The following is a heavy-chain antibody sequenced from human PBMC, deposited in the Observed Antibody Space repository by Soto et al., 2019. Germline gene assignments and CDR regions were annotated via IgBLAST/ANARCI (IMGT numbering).Heavy chain of an antibody. CDR3: AKEGGLSGSYYISSSYYFDY. CDR2: INSDGSTI. CDR1: GFTFGPFW. Sequence: GGSLRLSCAASGFTFGPFWMHWVRQAPGKGLVWLSHINSDGSTIVYADSVKGRFTISRDNSKNTLYLQMNSLRAEDTSVYYCAKEGGLSGSYYISSSYYFDYWGQGTLVTVSS. J-gene: IGHJ4*02. D-gene: IGHD1-26*01. V-gene: IGHV3-74*01.